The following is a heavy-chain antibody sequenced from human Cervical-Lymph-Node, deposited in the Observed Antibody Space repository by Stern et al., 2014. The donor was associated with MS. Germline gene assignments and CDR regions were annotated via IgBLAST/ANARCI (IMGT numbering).Heavy chain of an antibody. CDR2: IDTYNGKP. D-gene: IGHD2-15*01. V-gene: IGHV1-18*01. CDR1: GYTFPSYG. CDR3: ARGLLGSENALDI. J-gene: IGHJ3*02. Sequence: VQLVESGAEVKKPGASVKVSCKASGYTFPSYGISWVRQAPGQGLEWIGWIDTYNGKPNDEHKHQGRVTMTTDASTSTAYMELRSLRSDDTAVYYCARGLLGSENALDIWGQGTMVTVSS.